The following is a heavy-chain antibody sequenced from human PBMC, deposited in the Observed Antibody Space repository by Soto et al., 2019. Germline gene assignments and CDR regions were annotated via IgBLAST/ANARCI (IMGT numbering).Heavy chain of an antibody. CDR3: ARDREIVVVVAAYNDMDV. D-gene: IGHD2-15*01. Sequence: QVQLVQSGAEVKKPGASVKVSCKASGYTFTSHYFHWVRQAPGQGLEWMGIINPSGGGTSYAQKSQGRLTMTRDTDTSAVYMELSGLGSEDRAVYYCARDREIVVVVAAYNDMDVWGEGTTVTVSS. CDR2: INPSGGGT. V-gene: IGHV1-46*01. J-gene: IGHJ6*03. CDR1: GYTFTSHY.